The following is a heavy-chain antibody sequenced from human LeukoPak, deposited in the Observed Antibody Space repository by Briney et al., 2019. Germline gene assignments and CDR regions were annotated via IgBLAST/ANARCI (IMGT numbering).Heavy chain of an antibody. CDR1: GFTFSSYG. Sequence: GGSLRLSCAASGFTFSSYGMSWDRQAPGKGLEWVSAISGSGGSTYYADSVKGRFTISRDNSKNTLYLQMNSLRAEDTAVYYCAKDSNWNDGKFDPWGQGTLVTVSS. CDR3: AKDSNWNDGKFDP. D-gene: IGHD1-20*01. V-gene: IGHV3-23*01. J-gene: IGHJ5*02. CDR2: ISGSGGST.